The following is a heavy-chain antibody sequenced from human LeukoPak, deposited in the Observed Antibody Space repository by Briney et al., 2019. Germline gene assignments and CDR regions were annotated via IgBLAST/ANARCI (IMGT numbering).Heavy chain of an antibody. Sequence: GGSLRLSCAASGFTVSSNYMSWVRQAPGKGLEWVSVIYSGGNTYYADSVKGRFTISRDNSKNTLYLQMNSLRAEDTAVYYCARQIDPWAPFDPWGQGTLVTVSS. D-gene: IGHD3-9*01. CDR1: GFTVSSNY. J-gene: IGHJ5*02. CDR2: IYSGGNT. V-gene: IGHV3-66*04. CDR3: ARQIDPWAPFDP.